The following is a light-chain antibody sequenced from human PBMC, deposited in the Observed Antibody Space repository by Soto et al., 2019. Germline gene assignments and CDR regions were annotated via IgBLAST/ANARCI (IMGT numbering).Light chain of an antibody. CDR3: QQSYSTPQYT. CDR2: AAS. CDR1: QSISSY. J-gene: IGKJ2*01. V-gene: IGKV1-39*01. Sequence: DIQMTQSPSSLSASVGDRVTITCRASQSISSYLNWYQQKPGKAPKLLIYAASSLQSGFPSRFRGSGSGTDCALTISSLQPEDFATYYCQQSYSTPQYTCGQGTKLEIK.